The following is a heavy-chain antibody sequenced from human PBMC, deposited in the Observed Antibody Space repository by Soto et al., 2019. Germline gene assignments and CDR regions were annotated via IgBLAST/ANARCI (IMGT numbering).Heavy chain of an antibody. CDR3: ARGWDYDYIWGSYRFLDY. CDR2: INWNGGST. D-gene: IGHD3-16*02. Sequence: GESLKISCAASGFTFDDYGMSWVRQAPGKGLEWVSGINWNGGSTGYADSVKGRFTISRDNAKNSLYLQMNSLRAEDTALYHCARGWDYDYIWGSYRFLDYWGQGTLVTVSS. CDR1: GFTFDDYG. J-gene: IGHJ4*02. V-gene: IGHV3-20*01.